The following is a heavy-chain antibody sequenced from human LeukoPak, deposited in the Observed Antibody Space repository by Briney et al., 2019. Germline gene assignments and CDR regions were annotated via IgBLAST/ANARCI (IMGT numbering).Heavy chain of an antibody. CDR2: ISGNSDRT. D-gene: IGHD4-17*01. V-gene: IGHV3-23*01. CDR1: GFSFDNYA. Sequence: GGSLRLSCAGFGFSFDNYAMTWVRQAPGKGLEWVSSISGNSDRTYYADSVKGRFAIFRDNSKNTVTLQMNSLRAEDTAVYSCAKGHGDYVPAEYLQHWGQGTLVTVSS. J-gene: IGHJ1*01. CDR3: AKGHGDYVPAEYLQH.